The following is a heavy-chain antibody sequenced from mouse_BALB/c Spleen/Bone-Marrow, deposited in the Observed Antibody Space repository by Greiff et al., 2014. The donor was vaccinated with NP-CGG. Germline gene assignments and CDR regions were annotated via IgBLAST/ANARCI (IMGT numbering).Heavy chain of an antibody. CDR2: ILPGSGTT. Sequence: QVQLKQSGAELMKPGASVKISCKATGYTFSSYWIEWVIQRPGHGLEWIGEILPGSGTTHYNEKFKDKATFTADTSSNTAYMQLSSLTSEDSAVYYCARGGYDTSIFAYWGQGTLVTVSA. CDR3: ARGGYDTSIFAY. CDR1: GYTFSSYW. V-gene: IGHV1-9*01. D-gene: IGHD2-3*01. J-gene: IGHJ3*01.